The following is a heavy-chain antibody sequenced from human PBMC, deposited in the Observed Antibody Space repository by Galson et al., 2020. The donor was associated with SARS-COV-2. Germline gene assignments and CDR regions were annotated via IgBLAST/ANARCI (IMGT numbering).Heavy chain of an antibody. J-gene: IGHJ4*02. CDR3: ARQHLWIQLWLRSGSGHFDY. D-gene: IGHD5-18*01. CDR2: IYYSGST. CDR1: GGSISSSSYY. Sequence: SETLSLTCTVSGGSISSSSYYWGWIRQPPGKGLEWIGSIYYSGSTYYYPSLKSRDTISVDTSKNQFSLKLSSVTAADTAVYYCARQHLWIQLWLRSGSGHFDYWGQGTLVTVSS. V-gene: IGHV4-39*01.